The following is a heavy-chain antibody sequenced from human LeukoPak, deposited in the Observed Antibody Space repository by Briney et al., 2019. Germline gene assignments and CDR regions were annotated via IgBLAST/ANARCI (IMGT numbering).Heavy chain of an antibody. D-gene: IGHD6-13*01. CDR3: ARQVWQQLVRDYYGMDV. CDR2: ISAYNGNT. J-gene: IGHJ6*02. V-gene: IGHV1-18*01. CDR1: GYTFTSYG. Sequence: ASVKVSCKASGYTFTSYGISWVRQAPGQGLEWMGWISAYNGNTNYAQKLQGRVTMTTDTSTSTAYMELRSLRSGDTAVYYCARQVWQQLVRDYYGMDVWGQGTTVTVSS.